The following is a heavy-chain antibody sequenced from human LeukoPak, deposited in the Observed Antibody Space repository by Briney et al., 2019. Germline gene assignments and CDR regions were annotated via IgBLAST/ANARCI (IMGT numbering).Heavy chain of an antibody. Sequence: GGSLRLSCAASGFTFSTYGMTWVRQAPGKGLDWVSLISGTGDTTFYADSVKGRFTISRDNSKNTLYLQMNSLRAEDTAVYYCARDLSGYSYGDPAYYFDYWGQGTLVTVSS. J-gene: IGHJ4*02. CDR3: ARDLSGYSYGDPAYYFDY. D-gene: IGHD5-18*01. V-gene: IGHV3-23*01. CDR1: GFTFSTYG. CDR2: ISGTGDTT.